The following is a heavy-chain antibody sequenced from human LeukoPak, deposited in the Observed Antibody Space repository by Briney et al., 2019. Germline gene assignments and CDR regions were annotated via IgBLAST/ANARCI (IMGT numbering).Heavy chain of an antibody. CDR3: AREAQSYYDFWSGYSYYFDY. Sequence: SETLSLTCTVSGGSISSYYWSWIRQPAGKGLEWIGRIYTSGSTNYNPSLKSRVTMSVDTSKNQFSLKLSSVTAADTAVYYCAREAQSYYDFWSGYSYYFDYWGQGTLVTVSS. V-gene: IGHV4-4*07. D-gene: IGHD3-3*01. CDR2: IYTSGST. CDR1: GGSISSYY. J-gene: IGHJ4*02.